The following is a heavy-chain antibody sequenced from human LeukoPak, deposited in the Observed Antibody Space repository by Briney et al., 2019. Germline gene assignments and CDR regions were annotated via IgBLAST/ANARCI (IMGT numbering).Heavy chain of an antibody. CDR1: EYNFASYW. V-gene: IGHV5-51*01. D-gene: IGHD3-16*01. J-gene: IGHJ4*02. Sequence: GESLKISCKGSEYNFASYWIAWVRQMPGKGLEWMGIIYPENSDTRYSPSFQGQVTISADKSISTAYLQWSSLKASDTAMYYCARQGSAQPRGSFDYWGQGTLVTVSS. CDR2: IYPENSDT. CDR3: ARQGSAQPRGSFDY.